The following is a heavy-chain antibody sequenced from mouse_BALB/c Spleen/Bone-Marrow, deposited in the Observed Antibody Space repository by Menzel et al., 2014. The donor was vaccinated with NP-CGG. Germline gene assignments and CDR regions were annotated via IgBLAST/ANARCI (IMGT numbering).Heavy chain of an antibody. CDR2: IHYSGNT. V-gene: IGHV3-1*02. Sequence: EVKLQESGPDLVKPSQSLSLTCTVTGYSITSSYSWNWIRQFPGNKLEWMGYIHYSGNTNYNPSLKSRISITRDTSKNQFFLQLSSVTTEDTATYYCARVRGYAMDYWGQGTSVTVSS. CDR3: ARVRGYAMDY. CDR1: GYSITSSYS. J-gene: IGHJ4*01.